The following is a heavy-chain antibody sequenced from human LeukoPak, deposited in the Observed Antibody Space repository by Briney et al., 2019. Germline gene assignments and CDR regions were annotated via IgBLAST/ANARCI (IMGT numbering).Heavy chain of an antibody. CDR2: TYYSGST. J-gene: IGHJ3*02. D-gene: IGHD3-22*01. Sequence: SETLSLTCTVSGGSISSYYWSWIRQPPGKGLEWIGYTYYSGSTNYNPSLKSRVTISVDTSKNQLSLKLSSVTAADTAVYYCARHDSSGYGAFDIWGQGTMVTVSS. V-gene: IGHV4-59*08. CDR1: GGSISSYY. CDR3: ARHDSSGYGAFDI.